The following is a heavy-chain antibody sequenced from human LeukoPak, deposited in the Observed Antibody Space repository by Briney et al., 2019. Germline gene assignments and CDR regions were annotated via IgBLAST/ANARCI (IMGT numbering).Heavy chain of an antibody. V-gene: IGHV1-69*13. Sequence: SVKVSCKASGGTFSSYAISWVRQAPGQGLEWMGGIIPIFGTANYAQKFQGRVTITADESTSTAYMELSSLRSEDTAVYYCARAGIPCYQLPRLNWFDPWGQGTLVTVSS. J-gene: IGHJ5*02. CDR1: GGTFSSYA. D-gene: IGHD2-2*01. CDR2: IIPIFGTA. CDR3: ARAGIPCYQLPRLNWFDP.